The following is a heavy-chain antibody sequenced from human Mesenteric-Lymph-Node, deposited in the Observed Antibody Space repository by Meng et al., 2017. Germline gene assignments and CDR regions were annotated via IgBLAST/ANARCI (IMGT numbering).Heavy chain of an antibody. Sequence: QAPPQQWGVGRLSPSETLALTCAVKGGSLSGAYWNWIRQPPGKGLEWIGEIIHGGSPSYNPSLKSRVTISIDTSKNQLSLMLSSVTAADTAVYYCARRPTGIDYWGQGTLVTVSS. V-gene: IGHV4-34*12. CDR2: IIHGGSP. D-gene: IGHD2-8*02. CDR3: ARRPTGIDY. J-gene: IGHJ4*02. CDR1: GGSLSGAY.